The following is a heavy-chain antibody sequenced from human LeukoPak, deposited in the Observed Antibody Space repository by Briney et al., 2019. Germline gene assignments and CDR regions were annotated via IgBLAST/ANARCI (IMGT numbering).Heavy chain of an antibody. V-gene: IGHV1-46*01. Sequence: ASVKVSCKASGYTFTRYYMHWVRQAPGQGLEWMGIINPSGGTTDYAQKFHGRITVTRDTSTSTVYMELTSLTSEDTAVYYCARDALSYDYSWGSSGHLVIDPWGQGTLVTVSS. D-gene: IGHD3-16*01. J-gene: IGHJ5*02. CDR1: GYTFTRYY. CDR3: ARDALSYDYSWGSSGHLVIDP. CDR2: INPSGGTT.